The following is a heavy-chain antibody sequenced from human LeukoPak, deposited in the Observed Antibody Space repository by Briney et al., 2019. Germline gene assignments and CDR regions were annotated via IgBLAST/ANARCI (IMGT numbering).Heavy chain of an antibody. Sequence: KPSETLSLTCTVSGGSISSYYWSWIRQPAGKGLEWIGRIYTSGSTNYNPSLKSRVTMSVDTSKNQFSLKLSSVTAADTAVYYCARINCSSTSCYYYYYMDVWGKGTTVTVSS. J-gene: IGHJ6*03. V-gene: IGHV4-4*07. CDR3: ARINCSSTSCYYYYYMDV. CDR1: GGSISSYY. CDR2: IYTSGST. D-gene: IGHD2-2*01.